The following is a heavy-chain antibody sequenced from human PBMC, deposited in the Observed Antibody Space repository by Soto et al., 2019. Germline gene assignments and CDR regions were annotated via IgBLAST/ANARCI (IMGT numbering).Heavy chain of an antibody. V-gene: IGHV1-18*01. Sequence: GASVKVSCKASGYTFATYDISWVRQAPGQGLEWVGWSSSNNGNTKYAQKLQGRVTMTTDSSTSTAYMELRSLRSDDTAVYYCAREYCDSDRCFGPDYWG. CDR2: SSSNNGNT. CDR3: AREYCDSDRCFGPDY. CDR1: GYTFATYD. D-gene: IGHD2-21*02. J-gene: IGHJ4*01.